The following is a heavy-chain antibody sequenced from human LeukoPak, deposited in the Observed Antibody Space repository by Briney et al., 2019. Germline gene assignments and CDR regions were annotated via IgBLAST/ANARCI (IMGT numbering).Heavy chain of an antibody. CDR2: ISGSAERT. CDR3: AKRDYPSPTDFYPLFDY. Sequence: GGSLRLSCVASGFIFDNYAMAWVRQAPGKGLEWVSGISGSAERTYYADSVRGRFTISRDNSKNTLFLQLNSLRADDTAVYFCAKRDYPSPTDFYPLFDYWGQGALVTVSS. CDR1: GFIFDNYA. V-gene: IGHV3-23*01. D-gene: IGHD3/OR15-3a*01. J-gene: IGHJ4*02.